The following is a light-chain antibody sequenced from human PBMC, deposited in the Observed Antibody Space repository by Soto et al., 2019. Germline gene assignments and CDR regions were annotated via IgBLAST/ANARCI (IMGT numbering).Light chain of an antibody. V-gene: IGKV3-15*01. CDR1: RSVSSN. Sequence: IVLTQSPATLSVSPGESATLSCRASRSVSSNLAWYQQKPGQSPRLLIYFASTRATGVPARFSGSGSGTEFTLTISSLQSEDFAVYYCQQFKDWPPLTFGGGTKVEIK. J-gene: IGKJ4*01. CDR2: FAS. CDR3: QQFKDWPPLT.